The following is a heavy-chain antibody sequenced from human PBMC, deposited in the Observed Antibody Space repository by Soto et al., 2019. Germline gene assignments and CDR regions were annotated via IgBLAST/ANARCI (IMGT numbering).Heavy chain of an antibody. Sequence: QVQLQESGPRLVKPSETLSLTCSVSGVSIGSHFWSWIRQAPGKGPELVGYIYHTVNTNYNPALKSRVTLSMDQSKNQLPLQLSSVTAADTAVYYCARLQYTVVTALDIWGQGTMVTVSS. CDR1: GVSIGSHF. D-gene: IGHD2-15*01. CDR3: ARLQYTVVTALDI. V-gene: IGHV4-59*11. J-gene: IGHJ3*02. CDR2: IYHTVNT.